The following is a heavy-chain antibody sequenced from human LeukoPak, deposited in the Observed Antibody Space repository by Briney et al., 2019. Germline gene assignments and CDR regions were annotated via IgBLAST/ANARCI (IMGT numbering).Heavy chain of an antibody. CDR1: GASISNYY. Sequence: SETLSLTCTVSGASISNYYWSWIRQTPEKGLEWMGRIHSSGGSSYYPSLKSRLTLSIDTSRNQLSLKLPSVTAADTAVYFCARLGSYHDFWGQGALVTVSS. D-gene: IGHD1-26*01. CDR3: ARLGSYHDF. V-gene: IGHV4-4*09. CDR2: IHSSGGS. J-gene: IGHJ4*02.